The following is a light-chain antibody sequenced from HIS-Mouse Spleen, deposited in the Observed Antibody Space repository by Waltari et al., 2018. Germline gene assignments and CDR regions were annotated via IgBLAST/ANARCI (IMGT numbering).Light chain of an antibody. Sequence: SYELTQPPSVSVSPGQTARITCSGDALPKKYAYWYQQKSGQAPVLVIYEDSKRPSWIPGRFSDSSSGTMATLTISGAQVEDEADYYCYSTDSSGNHRVFGGGTKLTVL. CDR3: YSTDSSGNHRV. CDR1: ALPKKY. CDR2: EDS. V-gene: IGLV3-10*01. J-gene: IGLJ2*01.